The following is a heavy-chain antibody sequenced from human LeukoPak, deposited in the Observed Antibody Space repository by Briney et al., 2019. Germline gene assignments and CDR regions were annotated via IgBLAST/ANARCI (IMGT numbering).Heavy chain of an antibody. V-gene: IGHV5-51*01. CDR3: ARIRGYSYGYTDY. CDR2: IYPGDSDT. Sequence: GGSLKISWQGSGYRFTSYWIGWVRQMPGKGLEGMGIIYPGDSDTRYSPSFQGHVTISADKSISTAYLQWSSLKASDTAMYYCARIRGYSYGYTDYWGQGTLVTVSS. J-gene: IGHJ4*02. D-gene: IGHD5-18*01. CDR1: GYRFTSYW.